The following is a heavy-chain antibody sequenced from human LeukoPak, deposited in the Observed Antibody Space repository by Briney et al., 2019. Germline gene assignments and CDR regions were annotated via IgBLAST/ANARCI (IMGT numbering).Heavy chain of an antibody. V-gene: IGHV6-1*01. CDR1: GDSVSSNSVT. CDR3: VQGWYGFGS. J-gene: IGHJ4*02. D-gene: IGHD6-19*01. CDR2: TYYRSKWYN. Sequence: SQTLSLTCGISGDSVSSNSVTWNWIRQSPSRGLEWLGRTYYRSKWYNDYAVSVKSRISNNPETSKNQFSLQLNSVPPEDTAVYCCVQGWYGFGSWGQGTLVIVSS.